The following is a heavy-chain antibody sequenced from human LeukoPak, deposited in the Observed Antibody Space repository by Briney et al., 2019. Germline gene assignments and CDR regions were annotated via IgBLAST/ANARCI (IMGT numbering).Heavy chain of an antibody. Sequence: PSETLSLTCTVSGDSVSSGYWTWIRQSPGKGLEWIGYISDSGITDYNPSLKSRLTISVDTSNNQFSLNLNSVTAADTAVYYCAGRGHRYSRDWGQGILSPSPQ. CDR2: ISDSGIT. J-gene: IGHJ1*01. D-gene: IGHD2-15*01. CDR3: AGRGHRYSRD. V-gene: IGHV4-4*09. CDR1: GDSVSSGY.